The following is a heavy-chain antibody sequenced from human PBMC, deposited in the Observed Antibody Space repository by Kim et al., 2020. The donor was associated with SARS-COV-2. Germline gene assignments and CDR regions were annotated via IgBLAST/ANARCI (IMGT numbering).Heavy chain of an antibody. CDR2: IKSKTDGGTT. D-gene: IGHD3-10*01. Sequence: GGSLRLSCAASGFTFSNAWMSWVRQAPGKGLEWVGRIKSKTDGGTTDYAAPVEGRFTISRDDSKNTLHLQMNSLNTGDTAVYYCTIVSHSEEILWFGDDAIDIWGQGTMVTVSS. J-gene: IGHJ3*02. CDR1: GFTFSNAW. V-gene: IGHV3-15*01. CDR3: TIVSHSEEILWFGDDAIDI.